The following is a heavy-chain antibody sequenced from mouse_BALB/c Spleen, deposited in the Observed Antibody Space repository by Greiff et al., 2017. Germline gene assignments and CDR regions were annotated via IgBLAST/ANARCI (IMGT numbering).Heavy chain of an antibody. CDR2: IDPYNGGT. J-gene: IGHJ3*01. Sequence: VQLQQSGPELVKPGASVKVSCTASGYSFTDYNMYWVKQSHGKSLEWIGYIDPYNGGTSYNQKFTGKATLTVDKSSSTAFMHLNSLTSEDSAVYYCARCDYYGLVTAAMDYWGQGTLVTVSA. CDR1: GYSFTDYN. D-gene: IGHD1-1*01. CDR3: ARCDYYGLVTAAMDY. V-gene: IGHV1S135*01.